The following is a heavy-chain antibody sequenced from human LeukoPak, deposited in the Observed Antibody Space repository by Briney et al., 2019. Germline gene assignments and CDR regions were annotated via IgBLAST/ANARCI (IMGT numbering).Heavy chain of an antibody. D-gene: IGHD2-2*01. CDR3: ARDSVNCSTTSCSDYLDY. CDR1: GGSISSYY. Sequence: SETLSLTCTVSGGSISSYYWSWIRQPPGKGLEWIGYIYHSGSTYYNPSLKSRVTISLDTSKKQFSLKLSSVTAADTAVYFCARDSVNCSTTSCSDYLDYWGQGTLVTVSS. CDR2: IYHSGST. J-gene: IGHJ4*02. V-gene: IGHV4-59*01.